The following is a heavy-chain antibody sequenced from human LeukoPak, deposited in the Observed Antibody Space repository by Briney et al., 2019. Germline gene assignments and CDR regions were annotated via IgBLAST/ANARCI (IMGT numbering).Heavy chain of an antibody. Sequence: GGSLRLSCAASGFTFSTYGMHWVRQAPGKGLEWVAVISYDGSNKYYADSVKGRFTISRDNSKNTLYLQMNSLRAEDTAVYYCAKPFYSSSWGFDPWGQGTLVTVSS. D-gene: IGHD6-13*01. J-gene: IGHJ5*02. CDR1: GFTFSTYG. CDR3: AKPFYSSSWGFDP. CDR2: ISYDGSNK. V-gene: IGHV3-30*18.